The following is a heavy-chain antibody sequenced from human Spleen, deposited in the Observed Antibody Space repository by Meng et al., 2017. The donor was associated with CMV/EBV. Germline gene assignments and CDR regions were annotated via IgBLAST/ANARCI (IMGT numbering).Heavy chain of an antibody. J-gene: IGHJ4*02. D-gene: IGHD3-22*01. CDR2: ISSSSSTI. V-gene: IGHV3-48*04. CDR3: ASTDYYDSSGYQNFDY. CDR1: GFTFSSYS. Sequence: GESLKISCAASGFTFSSYSMNWVRQAPGKGLEWVSYISSSSSTIYYADSVKGRFTISRDNAKNSLYLQMNSLRAEDTAVYYCASTDYYDSSGYQNFDYWGQGTLVTVSS.